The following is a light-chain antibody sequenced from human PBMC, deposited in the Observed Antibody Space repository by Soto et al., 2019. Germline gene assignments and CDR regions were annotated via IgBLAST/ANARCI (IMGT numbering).Light chain of an antibody. J-gene: IGKJ1*01. CDR3: QQYGSWT. V-gene: IGKV3-20*01. CDR1: QTISSNN. Sequence: EIVLTQSPGTLSVSPGERATLSCRASQTISSNNLAWYQQKPGQAPSLLIYGTSSRATGIPDRFSGSGSGTDVAITISRLEPEASAIYYCQQYGSWTFGQGTKVEI. CDR2: GTS.